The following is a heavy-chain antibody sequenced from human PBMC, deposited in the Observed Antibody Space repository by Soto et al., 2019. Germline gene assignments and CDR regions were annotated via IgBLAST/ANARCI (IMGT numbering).Heavy chain of an antibody. J-gene: IGHJ4*02. CDR2: ISSSGSTI. Sequence: GGSLRLSCAASGFTFSDYYMSWIRQAPGKGLEWVSYISSSGSTIYYADSVKGRFTISRDNAKNSLYLQMNSLRAEDTAVYYCARDLAGPPPYYYDSSGYFDYWGQGTLVTVSS. D-gene: IGHD3-22*01. CDR1: GFTFSDYY. V-gene: IGHV3-11*01. CDR3: ARDLAGPPPYYYDSSGYFDY.